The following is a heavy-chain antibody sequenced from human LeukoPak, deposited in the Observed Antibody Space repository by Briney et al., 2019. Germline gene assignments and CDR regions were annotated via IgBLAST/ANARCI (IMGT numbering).Heavy chain of an antibody. Sequence: GGSLRLSCAASGFTFSSYWMSWVRQAPGKGLEWVANIKQDGSEKYYVDSVKGRFTISRDNAKNSLYLQMNSLRSDDTAVYYCARALKMYGSGSYYKSGWFDPWGQGTLVTVSS. V-gene: IGHV3-7*03. D-gene: IGHD3-10*01. J-gene: IGHJ5*02. CDR1: GFTFSSYW. CDR3: ARALKMYGSGSYYKSGWFDP. CDR2: IKQDGSEK.